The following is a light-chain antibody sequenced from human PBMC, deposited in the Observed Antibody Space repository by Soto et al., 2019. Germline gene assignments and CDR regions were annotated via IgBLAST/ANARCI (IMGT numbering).Light chain of an antibody. J-gene: IGLJ1*01. CDR3: CSYTTSNTRQIV. Sequence: QSALTQPASVSGSPGQSITISCTGTSSDVGGYNYVSWYQQHPGKAPKFMIYDVSNRPSGVSNRFSGSKSGNTASLTISGLQXEDEADYYCCSYTTSNTRQIVFGTGTKLTVL. CDR2: DVS. V-gene: IGLV2-14*01. CDR1: SSDVGGYNY.